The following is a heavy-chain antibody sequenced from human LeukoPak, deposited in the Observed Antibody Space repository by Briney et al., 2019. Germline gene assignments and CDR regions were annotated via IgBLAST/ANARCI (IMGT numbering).Heavy chain of an antibody. CDR2: IYHSGST. CDR1: GYPISSGYY. V-gene: IGHV4-38-2*02. D-gene: IGHD3-10*01. Sequence: SETLSLTCTVSGYPISSGYYWGWIRQPPGKGLEWIGRIYHSGSTYYNPSLKSRVTISVDTSKNQFSLKLSSVTAADTAVYYCARGYGSGSPSDYWGQGTLVTVSS. J-gene: IGHJ4*02. CDR3: ARGYGSGSPSDY.